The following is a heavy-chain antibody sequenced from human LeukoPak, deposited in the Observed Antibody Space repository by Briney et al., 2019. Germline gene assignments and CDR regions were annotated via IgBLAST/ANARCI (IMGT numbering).Heavy chain of an antibody. Sequence: PGGSLKLSCSASGFTFSSYAMHWVRQAPGQGLEFFSGISRNRGSTYYTDPVKGRLTISRDNSKNTAYLQMSSLRPEDTAVYFCVKRLNNYFDYWGQGTLVTVSS. J-gene: IGHJ4*02. CDR1: GFTFSSYA. CDR3: VKRLNNYFDY. CDR2: ISRNRGST. D-gene: IGHD4/OR15-4a*01. V-gene: IGHV3-64D*06.